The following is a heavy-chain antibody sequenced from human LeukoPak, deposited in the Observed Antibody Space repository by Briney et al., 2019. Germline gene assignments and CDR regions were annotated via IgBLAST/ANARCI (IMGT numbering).Heavy chain of an antibody. D-gene: IGHD1-7*01. J-gene: IGHJ6*03. CDR3: ARTGITGTTNYYYYMDV. V-gene: IGHV4-59*08. Sequence: PPETLSLTCTVSGGSISRYYWSWIRQPPGKGLEWIGYIYYSGSTKYNPSLKSRVTISVDTSKNQFSLKLSSVTAADTAIYYCARTGITGTTNYYYYMDVWGKGTTVTVSS. CDR2: IYYSGST. CDR1: GGSISRYY.